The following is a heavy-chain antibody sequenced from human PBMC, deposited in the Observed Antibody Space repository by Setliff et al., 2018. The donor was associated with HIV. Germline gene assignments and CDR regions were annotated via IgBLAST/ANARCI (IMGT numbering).Heavy chain of an antibody. CDR3: ARGGTSSNWFDP. J-gene: IGHJ5*02. CDR2: IYYSGST. D-gene: IGHD1-26*01. CDR1: GGSISNSRYY. Sequence: SETLSLTCTVSGGSISNSRYYWSWIRQPPGKGLEWTGSIYYSGSTYYNPSLKSRVTISVDTSKNQFSLKLSSVTAADTAVYYCARGGTSSNWFDPWSQGTLVTVSS. V-gene: IGHV4-39*07.